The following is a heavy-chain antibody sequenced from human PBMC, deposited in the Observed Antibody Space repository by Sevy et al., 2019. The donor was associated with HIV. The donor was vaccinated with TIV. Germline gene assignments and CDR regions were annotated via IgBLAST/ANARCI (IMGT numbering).Heavy chain of an antibody. Sequence: LSLTCAASGFTFSNYGMHWVRQVPGKGLEWVAVISKDGSQKYYGDIVKGRFTISRDSSKNMLYLQMNSLRAEDTAVYYCAKGVLGELSLSLFDIWGQGTLVTVSS. J-gene: IGHJ3*02. CDR2: ISKDGSQK. CDR3: AKGVLGELSLSLFDI. V-gene: IGHV3-30*18. CDR1: GFTFSNYG. D-gene: IGHD3-16*02.